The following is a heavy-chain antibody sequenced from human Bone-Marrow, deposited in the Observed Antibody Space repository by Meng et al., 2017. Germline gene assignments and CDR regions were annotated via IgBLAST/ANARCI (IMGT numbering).Heavy chain of an antibody. J-gene: IGHJ4*02. CDR2: IYTSGST. V-gene: IGHV4-4*07. CDR3: ARALVDDTSGYYLNY. Sequence: GSLRPSCTVPGGSISSYYWSWIRQPAGKGLEWIGRIYTSGSTNYNSSLRSRVTISVDTSKNQFSLNLTSVTAADTAVYFCARALVDDTSGYYLNYWGQGIRVTVSS. D-gene: IGHD3-22*01. CDR1: GGSISSYY.